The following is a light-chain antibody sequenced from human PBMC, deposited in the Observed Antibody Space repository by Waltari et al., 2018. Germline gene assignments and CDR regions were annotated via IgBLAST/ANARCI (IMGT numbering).Light chain of an antibody. J-gene: IGKJ4*01. CDR3: QQCSTPPLT. Sequence: DIVLTQSPGTLSLSPGERATLSCRASQTVDKNYLAWYQQKPGQAPRLLIYDASSRATGIPDRFSGSGSGTDFTLTISRLEPEDFAMYYCQQCSTPPLTFGGETKVEIK. CDR2: DAS. CDR1: QTVDKNY. V-gene: IGKV3-20*01.